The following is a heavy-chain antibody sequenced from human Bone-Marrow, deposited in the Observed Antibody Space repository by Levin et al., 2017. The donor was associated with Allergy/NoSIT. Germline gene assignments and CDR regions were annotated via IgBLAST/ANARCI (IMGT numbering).Heavy chain of an antibody. J-gene: IGHJ1*01. D-gene: IGHD1-14*01. CDR3: VRPVGRGAITKAH. CDR2: ISQSGAYV. CDR1: GFTFTDYY. Sequence: GESLKISCTASGFTFTDYYMGWIRQSPGKGLEWVSYISQSGAYVHYSDSVRGRFTISRDNAKTSLDLQLSSLRVEDTAIYYCVRPVGRGAITKAHWGQGTLVTVSS. V-gene: IGHV3-11*01.